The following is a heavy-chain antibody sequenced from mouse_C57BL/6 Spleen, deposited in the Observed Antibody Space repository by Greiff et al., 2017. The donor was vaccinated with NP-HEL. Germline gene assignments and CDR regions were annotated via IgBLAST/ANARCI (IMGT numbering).Heavy chain of an antibody. CDR1: GFTFSDYY. CDR3: ARRGGFHYAMDY. J-gene: IGHJ4*01. CDR2: INYDGSST. Sequence: EVQLVESEGGLVQPGSSMKLSCTASGFTFSDYYMAWVRQVPEKGLEWVANINYDGSSTYYLDSLKSRFIISRDNAKNILYLQMSSLKSEDTATYYCARRGGFHYAMDYWGQGTSVTVSS. V-gene: IGHV5-16*01.